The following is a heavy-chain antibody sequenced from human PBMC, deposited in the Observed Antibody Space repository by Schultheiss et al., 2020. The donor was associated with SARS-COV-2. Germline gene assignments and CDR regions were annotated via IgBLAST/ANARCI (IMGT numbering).Heavy chain of an antibody. CDR1: GGSISSYY. CDR3: ARVMRYSSSWYISDYYYGMDV. V-gene: IGHV4-59*01. D-gene: IGHD6-13*01. Sequence: SETLSLTCTVSGGSISSYYWSWIRQPPAKGLEWIGYIYYSGSTYYNPSLKSLVTISVDTSKNQFSLKLSSVTAADTAVYYCARVMRYSSSWYISDYYYGMDVWGQGTTVTVSS. CDR2: IYYSGST. J-gene: IGHJ6*02.